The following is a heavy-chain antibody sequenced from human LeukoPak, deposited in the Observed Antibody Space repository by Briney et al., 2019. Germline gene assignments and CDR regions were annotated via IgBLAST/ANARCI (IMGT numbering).Heavy chain of an antibody. CDR2: ISSSGSTI. J-gene: IGHJ4*02. CDR1: GFSFTDYH. D-gene: IGHD3-10*01. Sequence: GGSLRLSCAASGFSFTDYHMTSIRQAPGKGLEWVSYISSSGSTIYYADSVKGRFTISRDNAKNSLYLQMNSLRAEDTAVYYCARDPYGSRFDYWGQGTLVTVSS. CDR3: ARDPYGSRFDY. V-gene: IGHV3-11*01.